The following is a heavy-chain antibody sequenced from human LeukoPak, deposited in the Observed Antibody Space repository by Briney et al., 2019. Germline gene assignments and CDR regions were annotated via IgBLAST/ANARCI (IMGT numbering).Heavy chain of an antibody. CDR1: GGSASSDNW. D-gene: IGHD3-22*01. CDR3: AKAGGWLPAV. J-gene: IGHJ4*02. CDR2: IHHSGNT. Sequence: PSETLSLTSAVSGGSASSDNWWSWVPQPPGKGLEWIGEIHHSGNTNYSPSLKSRVSISLDKSRNQFSLKLNSVTAADTAVYYCAKAGGWLPAVWGQGTLVTVSS. V-gene: IGHV4-4*02.